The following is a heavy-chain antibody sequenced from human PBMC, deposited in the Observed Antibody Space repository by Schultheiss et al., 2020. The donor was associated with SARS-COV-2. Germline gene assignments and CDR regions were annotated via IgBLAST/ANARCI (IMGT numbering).Heavy chain of an antibody. V-gene: IGHV3-23*01. Sequence: GESLKISCAASGFSFSSYAMSWVRQAPGKGLEWVSAISGSAGSTYYADSVKGRFTISRDNSKNTLYVQMNSLTAEDTAVYHCATGSHDFGDQYFDYWGQGTLVTVSS. CDR2: ISGSAGST. J-gene: IGHJ4*02. CDR3: ATGSHDFGDQYFDY. D-gene: IGHD4-17*01. CDR1: GFSFSSYA.